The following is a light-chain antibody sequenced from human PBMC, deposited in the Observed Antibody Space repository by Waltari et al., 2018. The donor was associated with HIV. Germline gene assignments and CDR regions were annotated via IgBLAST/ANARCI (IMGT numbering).Light chain of an antibody. Sequence: PLQTPRLLIYGTSTRATDIPARFSGSGSGTEFTLTISRLQSEDFAVYYCHHYHNWRETFGQGTKVEIK. CDR2: GTS. J-gene: IGKJ1*01. CDR3: HHYHNWRET. V-gene: IGKV3-15*01.